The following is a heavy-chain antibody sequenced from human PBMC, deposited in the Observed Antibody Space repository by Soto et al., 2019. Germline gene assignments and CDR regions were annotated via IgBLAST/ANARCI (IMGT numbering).Heavy chain of an antibody. D-gene: IGHD6-6*01. Sequence: PGESLKISCKGSGYSFTSYWIGWVRQMPGKGLEWMGIIYPGDSDTRYSPSFQGQVTISADKSISTAYLQWSSLKASDTAMYYCARAPYSSSPDYYYYGMDVWGQGTTVTVSS. CDR2: IYPGDSDT. CDR1: GYSFTSYW. CDR3: ARAPYSSSPDYYYYGMDV. V-gene: IGHV5-51*01. J-gene: IGHJ6*02.